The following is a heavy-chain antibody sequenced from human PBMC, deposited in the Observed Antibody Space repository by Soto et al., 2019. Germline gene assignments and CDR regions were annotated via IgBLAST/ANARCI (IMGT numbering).Heavy chain of an antibody. CDR2: IHHSGST. J-gene: IGHJ1*01. CDR1: GGSISSGGYY. V-gene: IGHV4-31*03. CDR3: VRGVLS. D-gene: IGHD3-10*01. Sequence: QVQLQKSGPGLVKASQTLSLTCNVSGGSISSGGYYWTWIRQHPGKGLEWIGNIHHSGSTFYNPSLKRRVSISVDTSKNQFSLKLSSVTAADTAVYFCVRGVLSWGQGTLVTVSS.